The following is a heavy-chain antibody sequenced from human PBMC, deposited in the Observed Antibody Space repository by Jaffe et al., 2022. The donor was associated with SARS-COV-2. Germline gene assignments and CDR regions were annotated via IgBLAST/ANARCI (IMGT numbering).Heavy chain of an antibody. Sequence: QVTLKESGPVLVRPTETLTLTCTVSGFSVSDAGMGVSWIRQPPGQALEWLAHIFSNDGKAYSTSLKSRLTISKDTSKSQVVLTMTNMDPVDTGTYYCARISEGDDDIVIIPAAPFDSWGQGALVTVSS. V-gene: IGHV2-26*01. CDR3: ARISEGDDDIVIIPAAPFDS. CDR1: GFSVSDAGMG. D-gene: IGHD2-2*01. J-gene: IGHJ4*02. CDR2: IFSNDGK.